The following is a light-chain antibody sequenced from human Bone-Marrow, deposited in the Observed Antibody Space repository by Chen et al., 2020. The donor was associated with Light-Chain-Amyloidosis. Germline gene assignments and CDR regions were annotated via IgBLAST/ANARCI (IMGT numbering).Light chain of an antibody. J-gene: IGLJ3*02. V-gene: IGLV3-21*02. Sequence: SYVLTQPSSVSVAPGQTATIAGGGNNIGYTSVHWYQQPLGQASLLVVYDDSYRPSGIPERLSGSNSGNTSTLTISRVEAGDEADYYCQVWDRSSDRPVFGGGTKLTVL. CDR1: NIGYTS. CDR3: QVWDRSSDRPV. CDR2: DDS.